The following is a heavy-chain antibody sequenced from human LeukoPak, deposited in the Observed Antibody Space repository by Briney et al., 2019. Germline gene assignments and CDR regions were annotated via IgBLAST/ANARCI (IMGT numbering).Heavy chain of an antibody. CDR1: GGTFSSYT. D-gene: IGHD6-6*01. J-gene: IGHJ4*02. Sequence: SVKVSCKASGGTFSSYTISWLRQAPGQGLEWMGRIIPILGIANYAQKFQGRVTITADKSTSTAYMELSSLRSEDTAVYYCARDDSRSYYYFDYWGQGTLVTVSS. CDR2: IIPILGIA. V-gene: IGHV1-69*04. CDR3: ARDDSRSYYYFDY.